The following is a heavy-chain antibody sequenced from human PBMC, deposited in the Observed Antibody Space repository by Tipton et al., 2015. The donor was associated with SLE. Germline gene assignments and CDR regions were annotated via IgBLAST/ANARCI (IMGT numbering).Heavy chain of an antibody. CDR1: GDAIDGNTYF. CDR2: ISYSGAT. J-gene: IGHJ4*02. CDR3: ARLTPWGYDY. Sequence: TLSLTCAVSGDAIDGNTYFWDWIRQPPGKGLMLIGSISYSGATSYNPSLKSRVTISVDTSKNQFSLSLISVTAADTAVYYCARLTPWGYDYWGPGMLVTVSS. D-gene: IGHD7-27*01. V-gene: IGHV4-39*07.